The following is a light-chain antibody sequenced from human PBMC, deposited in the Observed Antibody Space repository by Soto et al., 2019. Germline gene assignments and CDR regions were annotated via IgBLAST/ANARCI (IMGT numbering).Light chain of an antibody. CDR2: RAS. CDR3: QQYHSWT. V-gene: IGKV1-5*03. J-gene: IGKJ1*01. Sequence: DIPMTQSPSTLAAFVGDRVTITCRASQSISDSMAWYQQKPGKAPKLLIYRASSLESGVPSRFSGSGSGTEFILTISSLQPDDFATYYCQQYHSWTFGQGTKVEIK. CDR1: QSISDS.